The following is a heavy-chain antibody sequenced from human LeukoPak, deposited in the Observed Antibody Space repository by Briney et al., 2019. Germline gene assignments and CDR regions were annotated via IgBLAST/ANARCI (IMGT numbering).Heavy chain of an antibody. CDR3: AKDKNYYDSSGYYWSYYFDY. J-gene: IGHJ4*02. Sequence: GGSLRLSCAASGFTFSSYGMHWVRQAPGKGLEWVAVISYDGSNKYYADSVKGRFTISRDNSKNTLYLQMNSLRAEDTAVYYCAKDKNYYDSSGYYWSYYFDYWGQGTLVTVSS. CDR2: ISYDGSNK. CDR1: GFTFSSYG. V-gene: IGHV3-30*18. D-gene: IGHD3-22*01.